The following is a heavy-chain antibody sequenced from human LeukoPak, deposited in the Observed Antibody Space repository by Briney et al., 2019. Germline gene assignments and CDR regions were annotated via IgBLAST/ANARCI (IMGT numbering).Heavy chain of an antibody. CDR3: ARGQTVSGAKYYFDF. Sequence: GGSLRLSCLTSGFAFRDYGLGWVRQAPGMGLEWVSFTRSKIYGGAPEYAASVGGRFSVSRDDSESIAYLQMNNLESEDTAVYYCARGQTVSGAKYYFDFWSPGTLVAVSS. D-gene: IGHD2/OR15-2a*01. CDR1: GFAFRDYG. J-gene: IGHJ4*02. CDR2: TRSKIYGGAP. V-gene: IGHV3-49*04.